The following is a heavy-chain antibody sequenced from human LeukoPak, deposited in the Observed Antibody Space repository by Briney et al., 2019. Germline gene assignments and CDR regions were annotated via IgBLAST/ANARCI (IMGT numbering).Heavy chain of an antibody. CDR3: ARYVWGSYPTFEDY. CDR2: ISYSGST. V-gene: IGHV4-59*01. D-gene: IGHD3-16*02. J-gene: IGHJ4*02. Sequence: ESGPTLVNPSDPLSLTCTVSGGSISSYYWSWIRQPPGKGLEWIGYISYSGSTNYNPSLKSRVTISVDTSKNQFSLKLSSVTAADTAVYYCARYVWGSYPTFEDYWGQGTLVTVSS. CDR1: GGSISSYY.